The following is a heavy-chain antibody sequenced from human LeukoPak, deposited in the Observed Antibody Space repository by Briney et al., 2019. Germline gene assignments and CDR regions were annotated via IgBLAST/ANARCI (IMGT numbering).Heavy chain of an antibody. CDR3: ARGSSSSAWLRSYYYYMDV. CDR2: IHYSGST. D-gene: IGHD6-19*01. J-gene: IGHJ6*03. V-gene: IGHV4-30-4*08. Sequence: SETLSLTCSVSGCSIRSGDYYWSWIRQPPGKGLEWIGYIHYSGSTYYKPSLKSRVIISEDTSKSQLSLKLISVTAADTALYYCARGSSSSAWLRSYYYYMDVWGKGHTVTVSS. CDR1: GCSIRSGDYY.